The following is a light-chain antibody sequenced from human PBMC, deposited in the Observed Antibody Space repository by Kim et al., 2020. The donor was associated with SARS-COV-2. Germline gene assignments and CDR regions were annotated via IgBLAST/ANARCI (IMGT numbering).Light chain of an antibody. CDR1: QRISSTY. CDR2: GAS. V-gene: IGKV3-20*01. J-gene: IGKJ2*01. Sequence: EIVLTQSPGTLSLSPGERATLSCRASQRISSTYLAWYQHKPDQAPSLLIHGASSRATGIPDRFSGSWSGTDFTLTISRLEPEDFAVYYCQQYDRSPNTFGQGTKLEI. CDR3: QQYDRSPNT.